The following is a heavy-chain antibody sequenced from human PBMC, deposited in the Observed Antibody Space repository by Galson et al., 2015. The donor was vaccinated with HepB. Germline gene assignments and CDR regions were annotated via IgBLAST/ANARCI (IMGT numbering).Heavy chain of an antibody. D-gene: IGHD3-10*01. Sequence: ETLSLTCAVYGGSFSGYYWSWIRQPPGKGLEWIGEINHSGSTNYNPSLKSRVTISVDTSKNQFSLKLSSVTAADTAVYYCARAPLYGSGSYRYYYYYGMDVWGQGTTVTVSS. J-gene: IGHJ6*02. CDR3: ARAPLYGSGSYRYYYYYGMDV. CDR2: INHSGST. V-gene: IGHV4-34*01. CDR1: GGSFSGYY.